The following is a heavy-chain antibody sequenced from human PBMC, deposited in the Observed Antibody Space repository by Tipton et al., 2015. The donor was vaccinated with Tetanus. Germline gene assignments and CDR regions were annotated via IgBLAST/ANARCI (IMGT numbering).Heavy chain of an antibody. Sequence: TLSLTCTVSGGFSSGDYYWSWIRQHPGKGLEWIAYINYSGSTYYNPSLESRLTVSLDTSKNQFFLKLSSVTAADTAVYYCARVTELTGRYFDYWGQGTLVTVSS. CDR2: INYSGST. CDR3: ARVTELTGRYFDY. D-gene: IGHD7-27*01. V-gene: IGHV4-31*03. CDR1: GGFSSGDYY. J-gene: IGHJ4*02.